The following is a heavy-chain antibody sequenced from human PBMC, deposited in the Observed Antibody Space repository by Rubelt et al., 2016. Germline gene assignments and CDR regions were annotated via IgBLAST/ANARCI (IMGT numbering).Heavy chain of an antibody. CDR1: GYTFTSYD. CDR3: ARALVGATRVGY. J-gene: IGHJ4*02. V-gene: IGHV1-8*01. D-gene: IGHD1-26*01. Sequence: QVQLVQSGAEVKKPGASVKVSCKASGYTFTSYDINWVRQATGQGLEWMGWMNPNCGNTGYAQKFQVRVSMTRNTSISTAYMELSSRRSEETAVYYCARALVGATRVGYWGQGTLVTVSS. CDR2: MNPNCGNT.